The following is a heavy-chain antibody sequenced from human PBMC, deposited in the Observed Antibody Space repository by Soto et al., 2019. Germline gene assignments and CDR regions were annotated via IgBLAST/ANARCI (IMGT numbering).Heavy chain of an antibody. CDR1: GYSFTRYW. V-gene: IGHV5-51*01. CDR2: IYPGDSDT. D-gene: IGHD3-22*01. J-gene: IGHJ3*02. Sequence: PGESLKISCKGSGYSFTRYWSGWVRQMPGKGLACMGIIYPGDSDTRYSPSFQGPVTISADKSISTAYLQWSSLKAADTAMYYCARPRRYYYDSSASGDAFDIWGQGTMVTVSS. CDR3: ARPRRYYYDSSASGDAFDI.